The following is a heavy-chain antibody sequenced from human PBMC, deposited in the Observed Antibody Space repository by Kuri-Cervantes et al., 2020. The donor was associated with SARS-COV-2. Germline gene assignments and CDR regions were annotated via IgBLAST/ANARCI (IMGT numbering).Heavy chain of an antibody. Sequence: LSLTCAASGFTFSSYAMSWVRQAPGKGLEWVSGITNSGGSAYSADSVKGRFTISRDNAKNMLFLQMNSLRAEDTAVYYCVRDGDHWNFDYWGQGTLVTVSS. CDR2: ITNSGGSA. J-gene: IGHJ4*02. V-gene: IGHV3-23*01. D-gene: IGHD1-1*01. CDR3: VRDGDHWNFDY. CDR1: GFTFSSYA.